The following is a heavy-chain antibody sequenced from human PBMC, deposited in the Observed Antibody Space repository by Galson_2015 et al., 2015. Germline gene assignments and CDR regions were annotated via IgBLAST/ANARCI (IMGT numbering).Heavy chain of an antibody. Sequence: PALVKPTQPLTLPCTFSGFSLSTSGVGVGWIRQPPGKALEWLGLIYWDDDKRYSPSLKSRLTITKDTSKNQVVLTMTNMDPVDTATYYCAHSLTTVTPGAFDIWGQGTMVTVSS. CDR1: GFSLSTSGVG. CDR3: AHSLTTVTPGAFDI. V-gene: IGHV2-5*02. J-gene: IGHJ3*02. D-gene: IGHD4-17*01. CDR2: IYWDDDK.